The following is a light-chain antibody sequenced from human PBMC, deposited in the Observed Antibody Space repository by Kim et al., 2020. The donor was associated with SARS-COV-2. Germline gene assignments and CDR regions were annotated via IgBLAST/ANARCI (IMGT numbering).Light chain of an antibody. CDR2: DAS. J-gene: IGKJ3*01. CDR1: QSVSSY. CDR3: QQRSNWPRIT. V-gene: IGKV3-11*01. Sequence: IVLTQSPATLSLSPGERVTLSCRASQSVSSYLAWYQQKPGQAPRLLIYDASNRATGIPARFSGSGSGTDFTLTISSLEPEDFAVYYCQQRSNWPRITFGPGTKVDIK.